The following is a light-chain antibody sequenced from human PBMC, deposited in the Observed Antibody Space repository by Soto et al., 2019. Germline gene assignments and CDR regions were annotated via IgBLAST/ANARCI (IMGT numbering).Light chain of an antibody. Sequence: TKSVFTLSPSPPDTATLSCRASQSVSSYLAWYQQKPGQAPRLLIYDASNRATGIPARFSGSGSGTDFTLTFSSLEPEDLAVYYCQQRRLLINFCQGTRPEIK. J-gene: IGKJ5*01. CDR1: QSVSSY. V-gene: IGKV3-11*01. CDR2: DAS. CDR3: QQRRLLIN.